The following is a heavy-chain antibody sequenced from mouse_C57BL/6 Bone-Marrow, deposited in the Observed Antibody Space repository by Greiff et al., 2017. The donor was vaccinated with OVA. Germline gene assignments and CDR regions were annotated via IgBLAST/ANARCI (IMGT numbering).Heavy chain of an antibody. J-gene: IGHJ1*03. CDR2: IYPGDGDT. D-gene: IGHD1-1*01. CDR1: GYAFSSSW. V-gene: IGHV1-82*01. Sequence: QVQLQQSGPELVKPGASVKISCKASGYAFSSSWMIWVKQRPGKGLEWIGRIYPGDGDTNYNGKFKGKATLTADKSSSTAYMQLSSLTSEDSAVYFCARARYYGSSHWYFDVWGTGTTVTVSS. CDR3: ARARYYGSSHWYFDV.